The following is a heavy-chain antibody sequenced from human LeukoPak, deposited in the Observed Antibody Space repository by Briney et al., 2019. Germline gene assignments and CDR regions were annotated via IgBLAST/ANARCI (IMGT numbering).Heavy chain of an antibody. CDR3: ARDLGITGPSAFDI. D-gene: IGHD1-20*01. J-gene: IGHJ3*02. Sequence: GSLRLSCAASGFTFSTYNMNWVRQPPGKVLEWIGEIYHSGSTDYNPSLKSRVTISVDKSKNQFSLKLSSVTAADTAVYYCARDLGITGPSAFDIWGQGTMVTVSS. CDR1: GFTFSTYNM. V-gene: IGHV4-4*02. CDR2: IYHSGST.